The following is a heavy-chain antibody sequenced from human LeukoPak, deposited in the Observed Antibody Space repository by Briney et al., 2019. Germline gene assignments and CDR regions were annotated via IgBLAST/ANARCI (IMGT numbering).Heavy chain of an antibody. Sequence: SETLTLTCTVLGGSISSSSYYWGWVRQPPGKGLEWMGSIFYNGNTYYNPSLKSRVTVSADTSKNQFSLKLSSVTAADTAVYYCARHLRIDAFDIWGQGTMVTVSS. J-gene: IGHJ3*02. CDR1: GGSISSSSYY. CDR2: IFYNGNT. CDR3: ARHLRIDAFDI. D-gene: IGHD4-17*01. V-gene: IGHV4-39*01.